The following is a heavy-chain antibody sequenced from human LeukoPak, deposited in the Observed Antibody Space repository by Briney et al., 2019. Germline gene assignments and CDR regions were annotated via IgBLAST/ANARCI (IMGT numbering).Heavy chain of an antibody. J-gene: IGHJ4*02. CDR2: ISYSGST. V-gene: IGHV4-59*11. Sequence: SETLSFTCTVSGGSISSHYWSWIGQLPWQGLEWIGYISYSGSTNYNPSLKSRVTISVDTSKTQFSLKLSSVTAADTAMYYCVRGGDDNAMWRYYFDYWGQGTLVSVSS. CDR1: GGSISSHY. D-gene: IGHD2-21*01. CDR3: VRGGDDNAMWRYYFDY.